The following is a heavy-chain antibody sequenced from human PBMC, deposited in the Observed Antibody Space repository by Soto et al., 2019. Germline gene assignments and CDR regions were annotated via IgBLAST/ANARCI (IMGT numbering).Heavy chain of an antibody. Sequence: EVQLVESGGGLVKPGGSLRLSCAASGFAFYYYNMNWVRQAPGRGLEWVSSISGSGIDIHFTDSVKGRFTISRDNAKTSLYLQMDSLRPEDTAIYYCAKRISPSGNGWDYWGQGALVSVSS. CDR3: AKRISPSGNGWDY. CDR1: GFAFYYYN. V-gene: IGHV3-21*01. CDR2: ISGSGIDI. D-gene: IGHD6-13*01. J-gene: IGHJ4*02.